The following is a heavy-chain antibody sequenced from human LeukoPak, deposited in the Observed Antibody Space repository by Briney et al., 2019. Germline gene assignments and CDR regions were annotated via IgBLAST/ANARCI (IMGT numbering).Heavy chain of an antibody. D-gene: IGHD2-21*02. CDR2: ISAYNGNT. CDR3: AREMIVVVAATYYFDY. Sequence: ASVKVSCKASGYTFTSYGISWVRQAPGQGLEWMGWISAYNGNTNYAQKLQGRVTMTTDTSTSTAYMELRSLRSDDTAVYYCAREMIVVVAATYYFDYWGQGTLVTVSS. V-gene: IGHV1-18*01. CDR1: GYTFTSYG. J-gene: IGHJ4*02.